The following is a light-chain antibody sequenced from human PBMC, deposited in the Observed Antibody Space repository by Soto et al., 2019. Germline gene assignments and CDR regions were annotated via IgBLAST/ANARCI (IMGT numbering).Light chain of an antibody. V-gene: IGKV1-5*01. CDR3: QQYNNTNNPWM. CDR1: QTISTW. CDR2: DAS. Sequence: DIHVTQSPPTLSASVGDRVTITCRASQTISTWMAWYQQKPGKAPKLLVYDASTLQSGVASRFSGSGSGTEFTLIISGLQPDDSATYYRQQYNNTNNPWMFGQGTKVDIK. J-gene: IGKJ1*01.